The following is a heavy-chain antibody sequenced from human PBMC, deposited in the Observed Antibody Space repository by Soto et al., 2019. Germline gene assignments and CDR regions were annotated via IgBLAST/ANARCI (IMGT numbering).Heavy chain of an antibody. Sequence: GGSLRLSCAASGFTFSSYGMHWVRQAPGKGLEWVSVIWYDGSNKYYADSVKGRFTISRDNAKNTLYLQMNSLRDEDTAVYYCAKGDNGAFDIWGQGTMVTVSS. CDR2: IWYDGSNK. D-gene: IGHD1-1*01. CDR1: GFTFSSYG. V-gene: IGHV3-33*06. CDR3: AKGDNGAFDI. J-gene: IGHJ3*02.